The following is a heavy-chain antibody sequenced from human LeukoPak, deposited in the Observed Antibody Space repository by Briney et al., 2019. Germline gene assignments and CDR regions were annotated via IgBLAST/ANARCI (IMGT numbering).Heavy chain of an antibody. V-gene: IGHV3-30*02. CDR2: VHYDGSNR. D-gene: IGHD6-19*01. CDR3: AKDSYSSGLRPYYFDY. CDR1: GFTFTNYG. Sequence: AGGSLRLSCAASGFTFTNYGMHWVRQAPGKGLEWVAFVHYDGSNRYYADSVKGRFTISRDNSKNTLYLQMNSLRPEDTAVYYCAKDSYSSGLRPYYFDYWGQGTLVTVSS. J-gene: IGHJ4*02.